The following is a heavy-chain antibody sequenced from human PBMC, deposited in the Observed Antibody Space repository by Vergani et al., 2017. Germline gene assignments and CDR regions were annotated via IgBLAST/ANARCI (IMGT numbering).Heavy chain of an antibody. D-gene: IGHD4-17*01. Sequence: QVQLVESGGGVVQPGRSLRLSCAASGFTFSSYGMHWVRQAPGKGLEWVAVIWYDGSNKYYADSVKGRFTISRHNSKNTLYLQMNSLRAEDTAVYYCARGGAYGDFYYFDYWGQGTLVTVSS. CDR1: GFTFSSYG. V-gene: IGHV3-33*01. CDR3: ARGGAYGDFYYFDY. CDR2: IWYDGSNK. J-gene: IGHJ4*02.